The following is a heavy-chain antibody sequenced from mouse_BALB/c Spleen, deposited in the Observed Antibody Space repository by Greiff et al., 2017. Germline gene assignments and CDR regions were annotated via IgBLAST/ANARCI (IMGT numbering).Heavy chain of an antibody. Sequence: VQLQESGAELVKPGASVKLSCKASGYTFTSYYMYWVKQRPGQGLEWIGEINPSNGGTNFNEKFKSKATLTVDKSSSTAYMQLSSLTSEDSAVYYCTRSGDYDSYWGQGTTLTVSS. CDR1: GYTFTSYY. D-gene: IGHD2-4*01. V-gene: IGHV1S81*02. CDR3: TRSGDYDSY. J-gene: IGHJ2*01. CDR2: INPSNGGT.